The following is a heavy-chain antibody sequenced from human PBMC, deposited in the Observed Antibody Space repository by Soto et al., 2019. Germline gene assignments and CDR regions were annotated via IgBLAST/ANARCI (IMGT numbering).Heavy chain of an antibody. CDR2: IYSNGGT. CDR1: GGSISGYH. Sequence: QVQLQESGPGLVKPSETLSLTCSVSGGSISGYHWNWIRQPAGEGLEWIGRIYSNGGTNYNPSLKSRVTMSVDSSKNQFSLKVRSLTAADTAMYYCAREGVAAEGTWWFDPWGQGTLVSVSS. V-gene: IGHV4-4*07. D-gene: IGHD6-13*01. J-gene: IGHJ5*02. CDR3: AREGVAAEGTWWFDP.